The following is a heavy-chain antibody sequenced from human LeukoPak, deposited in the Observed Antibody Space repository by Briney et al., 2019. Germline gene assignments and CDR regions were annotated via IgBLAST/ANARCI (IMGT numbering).Heavy chain of an antibody. CDR3: AKDPEWELHFDY. CDR2: IYPRDGST. J-gene: IGHJ4*02. D-gene: IGHD1-26*01. Sequence: ASVKVSCKASGYTFTNNYLHWVRQAPGQGLEWMGMIYPRDGSTSYAQNFQGRVSVTRDTSTTTVHMELRGLRSEDTAVYYCAKDPEWELHFDYWGQGTLVTVSS. V-gene: IGHV1-46*01. CDR1: GYTFTNNY.